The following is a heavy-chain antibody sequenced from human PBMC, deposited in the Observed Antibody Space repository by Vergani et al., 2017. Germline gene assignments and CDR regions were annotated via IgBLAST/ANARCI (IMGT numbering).Heavy chain of an antibody. V-gene: IGHV4-31*03. Sequence: QVQLQESGPGLVKPSQTLSLTCTVSGGSISSGGYYWSWIRQHPGKGMEWIGYIYYSGSTYYNPSLKSRVTISVDTSKNQFSLKLSSVTAADTAVYYCARGDCGLYYYESSGYLDYWGQGTLVTVSS. D-gene: IGHD3-22*01. CDR1: GGSISSGGYY. CDR2: IYYSGST. J-gene: IGHJ4*02. CDR3: ARGDCGLYYYESSGYLDY.